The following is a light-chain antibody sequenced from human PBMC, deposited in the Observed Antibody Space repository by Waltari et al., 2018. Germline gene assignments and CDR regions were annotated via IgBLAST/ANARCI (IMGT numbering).Light chain of an antibody. CDR2: EAS. V-gene: IGKV1-27*01. CDR3: QKYTSAPRT. CDR1: QDISHY. Sequence: DIQMTQSPSSLSAFVGDRVTITCRASQDISHYLAWYQQRPGQVPRLLIYEASTLQSGVPSRFSGSGSGTDCTLTISSLQPEDVATYYCQKYTSAPRTFGPGTKIEIK. J-gene: IGKJ3*01.